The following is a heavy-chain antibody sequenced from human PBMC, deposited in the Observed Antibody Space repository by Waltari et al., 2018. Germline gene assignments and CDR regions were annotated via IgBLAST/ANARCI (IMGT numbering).Heavy chain of an antibody. CDR2: MNGDGTTV. J-gene: IGHJ6*02. CDR1: GFSFSDYE. D-gene: IGHD6-6*01. V-gene: IGHV3-48*03. Sequence: EVQLVESGGGLVQPGGSLRLSCAASGFSFSDYEMNWVRQAPGKGLEWVSYMNGDGTTVSYADAVQGRLTISRDNAKNSLYLQINSLRGEDTAVYYCARDGLSNVGARAIPEGGMDVWGQGTTVTVSS. CDR3: ARDGLSNVGARAIPEGGMDV.